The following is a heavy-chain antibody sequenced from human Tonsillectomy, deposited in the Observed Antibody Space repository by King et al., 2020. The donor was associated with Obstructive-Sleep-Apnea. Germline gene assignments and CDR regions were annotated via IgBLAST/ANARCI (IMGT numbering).Heavy chain of an antibody. J-gene: IGHJ6*02. CDR2: IYYSGST. CDR3: ARERREWEPNVGYYYYGMDV. CDR1: GGSISSYY. D-gene: IGHD1-26*01. V-gene: IGHV4-59*01. Sequence: VQLQESGPGLVKPSETLSLTCIVSGGSISSYYWSWIRQPPGKGLEWIGYIYYSGSTNSNPSLRSRVTISVDTSKNQFSLKLSPVTAADTAVYYCARERREWEPNVGYYYYGMDVWGQGTTVIVSS.